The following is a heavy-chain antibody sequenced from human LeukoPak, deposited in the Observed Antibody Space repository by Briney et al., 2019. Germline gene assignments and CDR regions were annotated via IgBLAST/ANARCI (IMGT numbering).Heavy chain of an antibody. J-gene: IGHJ4*02. Sequence: SETLSLTCSVSGGSITNYYWSWTRQPPGKGLEWIGYIYYSGSTNYNPSLKSRITISVDTSKNQFSLKLNSVTAADTAVYYCARVRSAGVVAAISFFDYWGQGTLVTVSS. D-gene: IGHD2-15*01. CDR2: IYYSGST. CDR3: ARVRSAGVVAAISFFDY. V-gene: IGHV4-59*01. CDR1: GGSITNYY.